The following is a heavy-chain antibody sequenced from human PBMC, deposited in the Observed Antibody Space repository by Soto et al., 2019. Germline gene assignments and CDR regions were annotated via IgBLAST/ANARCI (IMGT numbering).Heavy chain of an antibody. Sequence: QSQTLSLTCTVSGGSISSSSYYWGWIRQPPGKGLEWIGSIYYSGSTYYNPSLKSRVTISVDTSKNQFSLKLSSVTAADTAVYYCARQYVVATLDYWGQGTLVTVSS. J-gene: IGHJ4*02. CDR2: IYYSGST. CDR3: ARQYVVATLDY. V-gene: IGHV4-39*01. D-gene: IGHD5-12*01. CDR1: GGSISSSSYY.